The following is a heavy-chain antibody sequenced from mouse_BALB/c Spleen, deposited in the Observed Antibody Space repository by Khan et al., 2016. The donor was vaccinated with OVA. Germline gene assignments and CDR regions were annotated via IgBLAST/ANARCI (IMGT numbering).Heavy chain of an antibody. D-gene: IGHD1-1*01. V-gene: IGHV1-69*02. CDR3: ARSYYYGSSTWFAY. CDR2: IDPSDSHT. CDR1: GYTFSSYW. Sequence: QVQLQQSGAELVKPGASVKLSCKASGYTFSSYWMHWVKQRPGQGLEWIGEIDPSDSHTNYNQKFKGKATLNVDKSSSTAYMYLSSLTSEDSAVYYCARSYYYGSSTWFAYWGQGTLVTVSA. J-gene: IGHJ3*01.